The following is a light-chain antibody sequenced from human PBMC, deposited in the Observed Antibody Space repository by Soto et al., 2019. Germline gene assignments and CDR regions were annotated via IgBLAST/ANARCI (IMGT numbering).Light chain of an antibody. CDR3: QQYKKWPRT. Sequence: EIVMTQSPATLSVSPGERATLSCRASQSVSSNLAWYQQKPGQAPRLLIYGASTRATGIPARFSGSGSGTDFTLTISSLQSEDFGVYYCQQYKKWPRTFGQGTKVDI. CDR1: QSVSSN. CDR2: GAS. V-gene: IGKV3-15*01. J-gene: IGKJ1*01.